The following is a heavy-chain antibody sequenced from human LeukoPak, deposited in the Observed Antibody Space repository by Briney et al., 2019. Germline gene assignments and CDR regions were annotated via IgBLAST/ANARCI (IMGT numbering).Heavy chain of an antibody. CDR3: ARGLSGSLPTDAFDI. CDR1: GGSISSGGYS. CDR2: IYHSGST. V-gene: IGHV4-30-2*01. J-gene: IGHJ3*02. Sequence: PSETLSLTCAVSGGSISSGGYSWSWIRQPPGKGLEWIGYIYHSGSTYYNPSLKSRVTISVDRSKNQLSLKLSSVTAADTAVYYCARGLSGSLPTDAFDIWGQGTMVTVSS. D-gene: IGHD1-26*01.